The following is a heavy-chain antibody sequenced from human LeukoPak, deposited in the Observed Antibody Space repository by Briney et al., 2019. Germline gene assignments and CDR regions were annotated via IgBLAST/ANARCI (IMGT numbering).Heavy chain of an antibody. J-gene: IGHJ4*02. V-gene: IGHV3-30*03. D-gene: IGHD1-14*01. CDR3: LPELGAKNYFHY. Sequence: GGSLRLSCAASGFTFSGHAMHWVRQAPGKGLELLAYISHDGSYQYHVDSVKGRFTVSRDNSKNTLYLQMNSLSAEDSAVYYCLPELGAKNYFHYWGQGTLVTVSS. CDR1: GFTFSGHA. CDR2: ISHDGSYQ.